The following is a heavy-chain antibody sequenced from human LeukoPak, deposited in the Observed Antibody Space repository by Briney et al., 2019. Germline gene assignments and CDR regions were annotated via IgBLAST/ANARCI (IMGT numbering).Heavy chain of an antibody. CDR1: GFTFSSYA. D-gene: IGHD5-18*01. Sequence: HPGRSLRLSCAASGFTFSSYAMSWVRQAPGKGLEWVSAISGSGGSTYYADSVKGRFTISRDNSKNTLYLQMNSLRAEDTAVYYCAKGGGYSYGYYYYYGMDVWGQGTTVTVSS. CDR3: AKGGGYSYGYYYYYGMDV. CDR2: ISGSGGST. J-gene: IGHJ6*02. V-gene: IGHV3-23*01.